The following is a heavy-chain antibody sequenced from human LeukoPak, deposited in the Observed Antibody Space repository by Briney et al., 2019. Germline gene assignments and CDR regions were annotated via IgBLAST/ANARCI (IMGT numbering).Heavy chain of an antibody. D-gene: IGHD1-26*01. V-gene: IGHV3-20*04. CDR3: ARGIVGATAGGYYFDH. J-gene: IGHJ4*02. CDR2: INWNGGST. CDR1: GFTFDDYG. Sequence: GGSLRLSCAASGFTFDDYGMSWVRQAPGKGLEWVSGINWNGGSTGYADSVKGRFTISRDNAKNSLYLQMNSLRAEDTALYYCARGIVGATAGGYYFDHWGQGTLVTVSS.